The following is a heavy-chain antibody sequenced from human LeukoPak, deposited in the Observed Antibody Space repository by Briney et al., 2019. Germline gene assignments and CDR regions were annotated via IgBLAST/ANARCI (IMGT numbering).Heavy chain of an antibody. V-gene: IGHV3-30*02. CDR1: GFTFSSYG. CDR3: AKDLDSGYYL. Sequence: PGGSLRLSCASGFTFSSYGMHWVRQAPGKGLEWVAFIRYDGSNKYYADSVKGRFTISRDNSKNTLYLQMNSLRAEDTAVYYCAKDLDSGYYLWGQGTLVTVSS. CDR2: IRYDGSNK. D-gene: IGHD3-22*01. J-gene: IGHJ5*02.